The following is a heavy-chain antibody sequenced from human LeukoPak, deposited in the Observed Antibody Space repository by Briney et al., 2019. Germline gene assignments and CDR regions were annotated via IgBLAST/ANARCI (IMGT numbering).Heavy chain of an antibody. CDR3: ARTRQGSNTFDL. CDR1: GGSISTKNW. CDR2: IHLSGTT. V-gene: IGHV4-4*02. J-gene: IGHJ3*01. Sequence: NPSGTLSLTCAVSGGSISTKNWWSWVRQAPGRGLEWIGEIHLSGTTNYNPSLTSRATISIDKSKTQLSLKVDSVTAAETAVYYCARTRQGSNTFDLWGQGTMVTVSS. D-gene: IGHD3-10*01.